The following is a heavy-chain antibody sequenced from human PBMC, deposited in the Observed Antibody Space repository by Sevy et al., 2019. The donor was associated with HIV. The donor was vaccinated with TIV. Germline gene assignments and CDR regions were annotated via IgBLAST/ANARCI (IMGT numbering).Heavy chain of an antibody. Sequence: GGSLRLSCAASGFTFSSYGMHWVRQAPGKGLEWVAVISYDGSNKYYADSVKGRFTISRDNSKNTLYLQMNSLRAEDTAVYYCAKDRLVKSSDYYYGMDVWGQGTTVTVSS. V-gene: IGHV3-30*18. J-gene: IGHJ6*02. CDR3: AKDRLVKSSDYYYGMDV. CDR2: ISYDGSNK. CDR1: GFTFSSYG.